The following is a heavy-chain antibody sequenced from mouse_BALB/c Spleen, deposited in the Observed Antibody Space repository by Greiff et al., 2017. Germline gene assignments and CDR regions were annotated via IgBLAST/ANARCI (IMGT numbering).Heavy chain of an antibody. CDR2: ISSGGGST. CDR3: ARHAREGYDDFDY. Sequence: EVMLVESGGGLVKPGGSLKLSCAASGFAFSSYDMSWVRQTPVKRLEWVAYISSGGGSTYYPDTVKGRFTISRDNAKNTLYLQMSSLKSEDTAMYYCARHAREGYDDFDYWGQGTTLTVSS. CDR1: GFAFSSYD. J-gene: IGHJ2*01. V-gene: IGHV5-12-1*01. D-gene: IGHD2-2*01.